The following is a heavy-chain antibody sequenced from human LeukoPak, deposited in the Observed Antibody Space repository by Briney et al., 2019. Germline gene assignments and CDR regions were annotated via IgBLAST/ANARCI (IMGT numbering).Heavy chain of an antibody. V-gene: IGHV4-30-2*01. CDR3: ARRGASGTYSYFDY. CDR1: GGSISSGGYS. J-gene: IGHJ4*02. D-gene: IGHD1-26*01. Sequence: SETLSLTCAVSGGSISSGGYSWSWIRQPPGKGLEWIGYTYLGGSAFYNPSLKSRVSISVDGSKNQFSLRLSSVTAADTAVYYCARRGASGTYSYFDYWGQGTLVTVSS. CDR2: TYLGGSA.